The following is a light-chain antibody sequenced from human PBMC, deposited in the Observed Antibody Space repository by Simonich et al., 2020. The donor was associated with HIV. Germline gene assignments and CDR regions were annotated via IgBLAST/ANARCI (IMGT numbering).Light chain of an antibody. V-gene: IGLV3-10*01. CDR1: ALPKQY. Sequence: SYELTQPPSVSVSPGQTARITCSGDALPKQYAYWYQQKSGQAPVLVIYEDSKRPSGIPEGFSGSSSGTMATLTISGAQVEDEADYYCYSTDSSGNHSWVFGGGTKLTVL. CDR2: EDS. CDR3: YSTDSSGNHSWV. J-gene: IGLJ3*02.